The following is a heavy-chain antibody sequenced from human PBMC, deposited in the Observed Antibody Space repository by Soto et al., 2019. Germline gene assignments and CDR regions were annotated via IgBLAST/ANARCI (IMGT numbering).Heavy chain of an antibody. V-gene: IGHV5-51*01. J-gene: IGHJ2*01. Sequence: PGGSLKSACKGSGYSFTSYWIGWVRQMPGKGLEWMGIIYPADSDTRYSPSFKGQVKISADKSISTAYLQWSSLKASETAMYYCARQIGLYYYDSSGYGYFDLWGSGTLVTVSS. CDR1: GYSFTSYW. CDR3: ARQIGLYYYDSSGYGYFDL. CDR2: IYPADSDT. D-gene: IGHD3-22*01.